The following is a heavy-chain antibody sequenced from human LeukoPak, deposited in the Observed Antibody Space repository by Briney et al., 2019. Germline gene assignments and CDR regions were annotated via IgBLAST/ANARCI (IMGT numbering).Heavy chain of an antibody. J-gene: IGHJ4*02. CDR3: ARLYCSGGSCPIDY. D-gene: IGHD2-15*01. CDR2: IYYSGST. V-gene: IGHV4-59*08. Sequence: SETLSLTCTVSGGSISSYYWSWIRQPPGKGLEWIGYIYYSGSTNYNPSLKSRVTISVDTSKNQFSLKLSSVTAADTAVYYCARLYCSGGSCPIDYWGQGTLATVSS. CDR1: GGSISSYY.